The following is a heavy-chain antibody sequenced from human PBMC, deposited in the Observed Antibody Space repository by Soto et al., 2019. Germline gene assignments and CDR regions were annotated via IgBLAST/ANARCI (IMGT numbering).Heavy chain of an antibody. D-gene: IGHD2-21*01. J-gene: IGHJ4*02. CDR1: GGSISNFY. CDR2: ISYSGNT. Sequence: SETLSLTCTVSGGSISNFYWSLIRQPPGKGLEWIGYISYSGNTNYNPSLKSRVSISVDTSKNKLSLNLTSVTAADTAVYYCARAPMVISRSYLDSWGQGTRVTVSS. V-gene: IGHV4-59*01. CDR3: ARAPMVISRSYLDS.